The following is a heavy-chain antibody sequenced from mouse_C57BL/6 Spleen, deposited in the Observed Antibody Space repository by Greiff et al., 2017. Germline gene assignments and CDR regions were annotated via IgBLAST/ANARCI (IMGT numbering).Heavy chain of an antibody. CDR2: IDPETGGT. D-gene: IGHD1-1*01. V-gene: IGHV1-15*01. CDR1: GYTFTDYE. J-gene: IGHJ2*01. Sequence: QVQLQQSGAELVRPGASVTLSCKASGYTFTDYEMHWVKQTPVHGLEWIGAIDPETGGTAYNQTFKGKAIRTADKSSSTAYMELRRLTSEDSAVYYCTRCTTVVEGYFDYWGQGTTLTVSS. CDR3: TRCTTVVEGYFDY.